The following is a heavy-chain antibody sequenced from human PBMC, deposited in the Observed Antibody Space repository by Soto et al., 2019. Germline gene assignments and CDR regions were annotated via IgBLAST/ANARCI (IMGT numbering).Heavy chain of an antibody. CDR1: GFTFTSYA. CDR2: ISGSGGST. CDR3: ARGSYSVGDNYFDC. Sequence: QLLESGGGLVQPGGSLRLSCAAPGFTFTSYAMNWVRQAPGKRLEWVSAISGSGGSTYYADSVKGRFTISRDNSKNPLYLQMSTLRCDDTAVYYCARGSYSVGDNYFDCWGQGTLVTVSS. D-gene: IGHD1-26*01. V-gene: IGHV3-23*01. J-gene: IGHJ4*02.